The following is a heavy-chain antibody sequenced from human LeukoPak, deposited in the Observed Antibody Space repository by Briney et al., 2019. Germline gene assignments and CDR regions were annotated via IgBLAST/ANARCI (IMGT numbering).Heavy chain of an antibody. D-gene: IGHD2-2*01. V-gene: IGHV1-18*01. CDR2: ISAYNGNT. CDR3: ARVPQLLGIKRSVNWFDP. J-gene: IGHJ5*02. CDR1: GYTFTSYG. Sequence: GASVKVSCKASGYTFTSYGISWVRQAPGQGLEWMGWISAYNGNTNYAQKLQGRVTMTTDTSTSTAYMELRSLRSDDTAVYYCARVPQLLGIKRSVNWFDPWGQGTLVTVSS.